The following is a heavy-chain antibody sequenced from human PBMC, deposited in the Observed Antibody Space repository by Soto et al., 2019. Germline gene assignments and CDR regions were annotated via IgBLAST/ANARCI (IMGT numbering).Heavy chain of an antibody. D-gene: IGHD2-2*01. CDR1: GGSISSGGYY. CDR3: ARAIVRIVVVPAAMADDYYYYMDA. CDR2: IYYSGST. J-gene: IGHJ6*03. V-gene: IGHV4-31*03. Sequence: TLSLTCTVSGGSISSGGYYWSWIRQHPGKGLEWIGYIYYSGSTYYNPSLQSRVTISVDTSKNQFSLKLSSVTAADTAVYYCARAIVRIVVVPAAMADDYYYYMDAWGKGTTVTVSS.